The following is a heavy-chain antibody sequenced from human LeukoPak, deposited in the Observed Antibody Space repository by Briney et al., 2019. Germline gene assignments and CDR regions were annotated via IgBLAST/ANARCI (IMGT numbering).Heavy chain of an antibody. CDR2: ISYDGSNK. Sequence: GGSLRLSCAASGFTFSSCAMHWVRQAPGKGLEWVAVISYDGSNKYYADSVKGRFTISRDNSKNTLYLQMNSLRAEDTAVYYCARDPSYYDSSGYLNWGQGTLVTVSS. CDR3: ARDPSYYDSSGYLN. J-gene: IGHJ4*02. CDR1: GFTFSSCA. D-gene: IGHD3-22*01. V-gene: IGHV3-30-3*01.